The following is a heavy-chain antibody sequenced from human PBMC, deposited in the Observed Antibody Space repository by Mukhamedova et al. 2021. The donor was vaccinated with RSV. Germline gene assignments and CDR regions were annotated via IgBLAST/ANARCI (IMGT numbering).Heavy chain of an antibody. CDR3: ARNDRGDGYTLNWHFDL. V-gene: IGHV1-46*01. D-gene: IGHD5-24*01. J-gene: IGHJ2*01. CDR1: FY. Sequence: FYVHWVRQAPGQGLEWMGAIDPSGGSANYAQKFQGRVSMTRDTSTSTVYMELSSLRSEDTAVYFCARNDRGDGYTLNWHFDLWGR. CDR2: IDPSGGSA.